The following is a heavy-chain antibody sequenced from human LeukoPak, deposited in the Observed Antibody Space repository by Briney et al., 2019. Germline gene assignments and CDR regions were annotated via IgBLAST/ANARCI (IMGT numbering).Heavy chain of an antibody. V-gene: IGHV3-66*02. Sequence: GGSLRLSCAASGFTVSSNYMSWVRQAPGKGLEWVSVIYSGGSTYYADSVKGRFTISRDNSKNTLYLQMNSLRAEDTAVYYCARGLVVTKFDYWGQGTLVIVSS. J-gene: IGHJ4*02. CDR3: ARGLVVTKFDY. CDR2: IYSGGST. CDR1: GFTVSSNY. D-gene: IGHD3-22*01.